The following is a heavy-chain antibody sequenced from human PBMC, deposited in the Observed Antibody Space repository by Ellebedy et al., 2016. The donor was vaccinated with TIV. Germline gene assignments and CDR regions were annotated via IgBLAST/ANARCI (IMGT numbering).Heavy chain of an antibody. CDR2: ISGSGDST. V-gene: IGHV3-23*01. CDR3: ARDLTQYASGAGLSDS. Sequence: GESLKISCAASGFTFSIYAMSWVRQAPGKGLEWVSLISGSGDSTYFADSVKGRFTISRDNSKNTLYLDMNNLGVEDTAVYYCARDLTQYASGAGLSDSWGQGTLVTVSS. J-gene: IGHJ4*02. CDR1: GFTFSIYA. D-gene: IGHD2-2*01.